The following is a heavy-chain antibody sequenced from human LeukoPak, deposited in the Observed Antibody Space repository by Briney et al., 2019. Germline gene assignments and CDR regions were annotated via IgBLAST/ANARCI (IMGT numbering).Heavy chain of an antibody. Sequence: ASVKVSCKASGYTFTTYYVHWVRQAPGQGLEWMAMINPSGGSTTYAQQFQGRLTMTRDTSTSTVYMELSSLRSEETAVYYCASSCSSTNCYGRSDYWGQGTLVTVSS. CDR1: GYTFTTYY. J-gene: IGHJ4*02. CDR3: ASSCSSTNCYGRSDY. D-gene: IGHD2-2*01. CDR2: INPSGGST. V-gene: IGHV1-46*01.